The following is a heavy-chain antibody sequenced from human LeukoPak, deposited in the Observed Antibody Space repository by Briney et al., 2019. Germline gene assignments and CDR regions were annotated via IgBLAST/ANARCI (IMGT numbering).Heavy chain of an antibody. V-gene: IGHV3-23*01. D-gene: IGHD3-10*01. CDR2: ISGSGGST. J-gene: IGHJ4*02. Sequence: GGSLRLSCAASGFTFSSYAMSWVRQAPGKGLEWVSAISGSGGSTYYADSVKGRFTISRDNSKNTLYLQMNSLRAEDTAVYYCARGLLWFGDLLTDVDYWGQGTLVTVSS. CDR3: ARGLLWFGDLLTDVDY. CDR1: GFTFSSYA.